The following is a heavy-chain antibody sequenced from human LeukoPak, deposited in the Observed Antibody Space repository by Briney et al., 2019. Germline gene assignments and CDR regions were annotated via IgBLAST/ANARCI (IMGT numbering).Heavy chain of an antibody. Sequence: ASVKVSCKVSGYTLTELSMHWVRQAPGKGLEWMGGFDPEDGETIYAQKFQGRVTMTRNTSISTAYMELSSLRSEDTAVYFCARAQGSNWFGPWGQGTLVTVSS. J-gene: IGHJ5*02. CDR3: ARAQGSNWFGP. D-gene: IGHD6-19*01. CDR2: FDPEDGET. CDR1: GYTLTELS. V-gene: IGHV1-24*01.